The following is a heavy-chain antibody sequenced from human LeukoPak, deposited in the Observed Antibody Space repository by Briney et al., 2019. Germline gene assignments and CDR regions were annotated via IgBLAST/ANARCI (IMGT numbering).Heavy chain of an antibody. J-gene: IGHJ6*02. D-gene: IGHD2-15*01. CDR2: ISGNNGNT. CDR1: GYTFTSYG. Sequence: GASVKVPCKASGYTFTSYGISWVRQAPGQGLEWMGWISGNNGNTNYAQKLQGRVTMTTDTSTSTAYMELRSLRSDDTAVYYCAREHCSGGSCYDGYGMDVWGQGTTVTVSS. CDR3: AREHCSGGSCYDGYGMDV. V-gene: IGHV1-18*01.